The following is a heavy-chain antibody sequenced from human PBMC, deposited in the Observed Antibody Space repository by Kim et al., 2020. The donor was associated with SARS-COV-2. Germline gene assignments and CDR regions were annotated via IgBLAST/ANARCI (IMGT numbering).Heavy chain of an antibody. V-gene: IGHV4-34*01. CDR3: ARGRPTMIEVVSYGMDV. CDR1: GGSFSGYY. Sequence: SETLSLTCAVYGGSFSGYYWSWIRQPPGKGLEWIGEINHSGSTNYNPSLKSRVTISVDTSKNQFSLKLSSVTAADTAVYYCARGRPTMIEVVSYGMDVWGQGTTVTVSS. D-gene: IGHD3-22*01. CDR2: INHSGST. J-gene: IGHJ6*02.